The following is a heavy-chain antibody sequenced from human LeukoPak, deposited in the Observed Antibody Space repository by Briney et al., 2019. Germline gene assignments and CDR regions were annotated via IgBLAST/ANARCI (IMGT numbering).Heavy chain of an antibody. Sequence: GGSLRLSCAASGFTFSSYCMHWVRQAPGKGLVWVSRTNSDGSISGHADSVKGRFTISRDNAKNTLYLQMNSLRAEDTAVYYCARSYGDYGPFDYWGQGTLVTVSS. CDR1: GFTFSSYC. D-gene: IGHD4-17*01. CDR3: ARSYGDYGPFDY. V-gene: IGHV3-74*01. J-gene: IGHJ4*02. CDR2: TNSDGSIS.